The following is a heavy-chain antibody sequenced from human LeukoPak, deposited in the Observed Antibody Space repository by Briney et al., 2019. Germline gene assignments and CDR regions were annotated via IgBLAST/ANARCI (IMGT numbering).Heavy chain of an antibody. D-gene: IGHD6-6*01. V-gene: IGHV2-70*11. CDR2: IDWDDDK. Sequence: SGPTLVNPTQTLTLTCTFSGFSLSTSGMCVSWIRQPPGKALEWLARIDWDDDKYYSTSLKTRLTISKDTSKNQVVLTMTNMDPVDTATCYCARITAARLYAFDIWGQGTMVTVSS. CDR3: ARITAARLYAFDI. CDR1: GFSLSTSGMC. J-gene: IGHJ3*02.